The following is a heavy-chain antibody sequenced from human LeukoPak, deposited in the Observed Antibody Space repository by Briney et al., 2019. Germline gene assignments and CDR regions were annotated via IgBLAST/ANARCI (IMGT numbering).Heavy chain of an antibody. V-gene: IGHV3-74*01. Sequence: GGSLRLSCAASGFTFSGFWMHWVRQAPGKGLVWVSCISFDGSDATYADSVKGRFTISRDNSKNTVYLQMNSLRAEDTAVYYCAKLLVASGLHYFDYWGQGTLVTVSS. J-gene: IGHJ4*02. CDR3: AKLLVASGLHYFDY. CDR1: GFTFSGFW. CDR2: ISFDGSDA. D-gene: IGHD5-12*01.